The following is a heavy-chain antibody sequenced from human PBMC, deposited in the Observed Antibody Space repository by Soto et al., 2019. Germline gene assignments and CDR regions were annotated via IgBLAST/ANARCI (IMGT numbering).Heavy chain of an antibody. D-gene: IGHD3-22*01. CDR2: INPSGGST. V-gene: IGHV1-46*01. CDR1: GYTFTRYY. CDR3: ARDSPSAYDSSGYYGPYDAFDI. J-gene: IGHJ3*02. Sequence: GASVKVSSKASGYTFTRYYIHSVGPAPGQRLEWMGIINPSGGSTSYAQKFQGRVTMTRDTSTSTVYMELSSLRSEDTAVYYCARDSPSAYDSSGYYGPYDAFDIWGQGTTVTVSS.